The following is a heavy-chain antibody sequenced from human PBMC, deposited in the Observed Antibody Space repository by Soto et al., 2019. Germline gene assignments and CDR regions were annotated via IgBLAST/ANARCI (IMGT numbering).Heavy chain of an antibody. CDR2: ISAYNGNT. D-gene: IGHD3-10*01. CDR3: AREIYTMVRGVIINWFDP. Sequence: GASVKVSCKASGYTFTSYGISWVRQAPGQGLEWMGWISAYNGNTNYAQKLQGRVTMTTDTSTSTAYMELRSLRSDDTAVYYCAREIYTMVRGVIINWFDPWGQGTLVTVSS. CDR1: GYTFTSYG. J-gene: IGHJ5*02. V-gene: IGHV1-18*01.